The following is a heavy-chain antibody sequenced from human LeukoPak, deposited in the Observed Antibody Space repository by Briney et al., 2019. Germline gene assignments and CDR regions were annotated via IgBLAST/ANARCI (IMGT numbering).Heavy chain of an antibody. CDR3: ARAPLGGDIVVVPAGPDY. J-gene: IGHJ4*02. D-gene: IGHD2-2*01. V-gene: IGHV1-46*01. CDR2: INPSGGST. CDR1: GYTFTSYY. Sequence: ASVKVSCKASGYTFTSYYMHWVRQAPGQGLEWMGIINPSGGSTSYAQKFQGRVTMTRDTSTSTVYMELSSLRSEDTAVYYCARAPLGGDIVVVPAGPDYWGQGTLVTVSS.